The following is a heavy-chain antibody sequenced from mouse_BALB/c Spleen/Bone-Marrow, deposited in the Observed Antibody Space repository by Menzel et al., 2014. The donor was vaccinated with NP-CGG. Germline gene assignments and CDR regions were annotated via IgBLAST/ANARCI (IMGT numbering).Heavy chain of an antibody. V-gene: IGHV3-2*02. Sequence: ESGPGLMKPSQSLSLTCTVTGYSITSAYAWNWIRQFPGGKLEWMGYITSSGHTSYNPSLKSRISITRDTSKNQFFLQLNSVTTEDTATYFCARSGNFFDYWGQGTTLTVSS. D-gene: IGHD3-1*01. J-gene: IGHJ2*01. CDR2: ITSSGHT. CDR1: GYSITSAYA. CDR3: ARSGNFFDY.